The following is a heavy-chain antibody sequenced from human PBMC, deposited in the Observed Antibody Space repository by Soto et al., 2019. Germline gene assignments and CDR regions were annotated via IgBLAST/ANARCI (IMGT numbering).Heavy chain of an antibody. V-gene: IGHV4-39*01. D-gene: IGHD5-18*01. J-gene: IGHJ6*02. CDR1: GGAISSSSYY. CDR2: IYYSGST. Sequence: SETLSLTCTVSGGAISSSSYYWCWIRQPPGKGLEWIGSIYYSGSTYYNPSLKSRVTISVDTSKNQFSLKLSSVTAADTAVYYCARRPDTAMDLYYYYYGMDVWGQGTTVTVSS. CDR3: ARRPDTAMDLYYYYYGMDV.